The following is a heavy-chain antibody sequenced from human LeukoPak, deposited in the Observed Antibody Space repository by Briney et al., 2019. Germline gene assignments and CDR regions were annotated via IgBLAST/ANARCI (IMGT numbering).Heavy chain of an antibody. CDR3: ARAGGRSWFDP. CDR2: MNPKSGGT. D-gene: IGHD1-26*01. CDR1: GYTFTNSY. J-gene: IGHJ5*02. Sequence: ASVKVSCKASGYTFTNSYIHWVRPAPGQGLEWMGSMNPKSGGTQYAQKFQGRVSMTRDTSISTAYMELASLTSDDTAVYYCARAGGRSWFDPWGQGTLVTVSS. V-gene: IGHV1-2*02.